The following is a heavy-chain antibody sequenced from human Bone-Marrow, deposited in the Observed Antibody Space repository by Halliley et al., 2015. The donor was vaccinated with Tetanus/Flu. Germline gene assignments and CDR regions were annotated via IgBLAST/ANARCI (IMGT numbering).Heavy chain of an antibody. CDR2: IYSRGST. CDR3: ARGVVANLYFGMDV. D-gene: IGHD2-15*01. V-gene: IGHV4-31*02. Sequence: WIGHIYSRGSTFYNPSLKRRAIVSVDSAKNQFSLDLSAVTAPDTAVYYCARGVVANLYFGMDVWGQGTTVTVSS. J-gene: IGHJ6*02.